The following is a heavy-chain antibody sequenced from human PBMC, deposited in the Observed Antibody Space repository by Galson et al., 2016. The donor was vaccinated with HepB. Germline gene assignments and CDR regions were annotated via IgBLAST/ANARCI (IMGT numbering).Heavy chain of an antibody. V-gene: IGHV3-21*01. Sequence: SLRLSCAASGFTFVNYAFHWVRQTPGKGLEWVSSISSSSGYIYYADSVKGRFTISRDNAKNSLYLQMHSLRVEDTAVYYCARQGSPTTREYFQHWGQGTLVTVSS. D-gene: IGHD2-2*01. CDR2: ISSSSGYI. CDR3: ARQGSPTTREYFQH. CDR1: GFTFVNYA. J-gene: IGHJ1*01.